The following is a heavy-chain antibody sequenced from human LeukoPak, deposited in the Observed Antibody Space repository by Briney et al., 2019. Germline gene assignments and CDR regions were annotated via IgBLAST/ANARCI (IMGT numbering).Heavy chain of an antibody. Sequence: PSQTLSLTCTVSGGSISSGDYYWRWLRQPPGTGLEWIGYIYYSGSTYYNPSLKSRVTISVDTSKNQFSLKLSSVTAADTAVYYCARERGDGYNWFDPWGQGTLVTVSS. J-gene: IGHJ5*02. V-gene: IGHV4-30-4*08. CDR1: GGSISSGDYY. D-gene: IGHD5-24*01. CDR2: IYYSGST. CDR3: ARERGDGYNWFDP.